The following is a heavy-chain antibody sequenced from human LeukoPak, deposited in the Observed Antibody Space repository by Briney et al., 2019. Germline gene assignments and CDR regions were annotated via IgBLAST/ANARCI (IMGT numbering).Heavy chain of an antibody. D-gene: IGHD2/OR15-2a*01. J-gene: IGHJ1*01. Sequence: SETLSLTCTVSGGSITTYYWSWIRQPPGKGLEWIGYLYYSGSTTYSPSLKSRVTMSVDTSKSQFSLKLSSVTAAGTAIYYCARVRGTFETDWGQGTLVTVSS. CDR2: LYYSGST. CDR1: GGSITTYY. V-gene: IGHV4-59*01. CDR3: ARVRGTFETD.